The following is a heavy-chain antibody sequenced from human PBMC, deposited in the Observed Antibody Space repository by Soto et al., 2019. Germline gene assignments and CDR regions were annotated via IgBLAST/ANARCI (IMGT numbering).Heavy chain of an antibody. CDR3: ARDVYSSWGSYYGMDV. CDR2: IWYDGSNK. D-gene: IGHD1-26*01. J-gene: IGHJ6*02. Sequence: GGSLRLSCAASGFTFSSYGMHWVRQAPGKGLEWVAVIWYDGSNKYYADSVKGRFTISRDNSKNTLYLQMNSLRAEDTAVYYCARDVYSSWGSYYGMDVWGQGTTVTVSS. CDR1: GFTFSSYG. V-gene: IGHV3-33*01.